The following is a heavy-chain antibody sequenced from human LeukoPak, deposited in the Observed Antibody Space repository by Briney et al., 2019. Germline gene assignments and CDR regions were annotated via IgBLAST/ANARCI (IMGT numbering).Heavy chain of an antibody. CDR2: ISYDGSNK. D-gene: IGHD6-19*01. J-gene: IGHJ5*02. CDR3: AREVTGYKSGQKYSWFDP. Sequence: GGSLRLSCAASGFTFSSYAMHWVRQAPGKGLEWVVVISYDGSNKYYADSVRGRFTISRDNSKNTLYLQMNSLRAEDTAVYYCAREVTGYKSGQKYSWFDPWGQGTLVTVSS. V-gene: IGHV3-30-3*01. CDR1: GFTFSSYA.